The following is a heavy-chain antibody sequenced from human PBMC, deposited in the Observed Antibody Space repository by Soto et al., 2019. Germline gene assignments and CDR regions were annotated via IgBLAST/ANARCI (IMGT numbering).Heavy chain of an antibody. J-gene: IGHJ5*02. CDR3: VSEVNSPPWFDP. D-gene: IGHD1-20*01. CDR2: ISHSGST. Sequence: QVQLQESGPGLVKPSGNLSLTCAVSGGSISSSNWWSWVRQPPGKGLEWIGEISHSGSTNYNPSLKSRVTISVDKSKNQFSLKLSSVTAADTAVYYCVSEVNSPPWFDPCGQGTLVTVSS. V-gene: IGHV4-4*02. CDR1: GGSISSSNW.